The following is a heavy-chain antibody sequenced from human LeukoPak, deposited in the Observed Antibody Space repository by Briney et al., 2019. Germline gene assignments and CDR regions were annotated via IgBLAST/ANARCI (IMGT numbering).Heavy chain of an antibody. CDR3: AKEADYSSGYYDAFDI. Sequence: GRSLRLSCAASGFTFSAYEMNWVRQAPGKGLEWVSYIGSSGSTVYYADSVKGRFTISRDNAKNSLYMQMESLRDEDTAVYYCAKEADYSSGYYDAFDIWGQGTMVTVSS. D-gene: IGHD6-19*01. CDR2: IGSSGSTV. V-gene: IGHV3-48*03. J-gene: IGHJ3*02. CDR1: GFTFSAYE.